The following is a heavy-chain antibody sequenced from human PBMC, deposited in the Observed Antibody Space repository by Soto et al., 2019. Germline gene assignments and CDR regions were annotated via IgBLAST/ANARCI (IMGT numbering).Heavy chain of an antibody. J-gene: IGHJ4*02. CDR2: IIPMCGTA. CDR1: GGTFSSYA. D-gene: IGHD2-15*01. V-gene: IGHV1-69*06. CDR3: DASSCGTAY. Sequence: VQLVQSGAEVKKPGSSVKVSYKASGGTFSSYAISWVRQAPGQGLEWMGGIIPMCGTANYGQKFQGRVTITADKPTRSANMDLRIPRSVNTPLYEFDASSCGTAYWGKGTVFAFCS.